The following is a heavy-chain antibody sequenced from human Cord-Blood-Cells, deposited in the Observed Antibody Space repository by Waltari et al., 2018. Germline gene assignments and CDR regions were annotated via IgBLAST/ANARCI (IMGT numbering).Heavy chain of an antibody. CDR3: ARKIAARPFDY. V-gene: IGHV3-21*01. J-gene: IGHJ4*02. CDR1: GFTFSSYS. CDR2: ISSSSSYI. Sequence: ASGFTFSSYSMNWVRQAPGKGLEWVSSISSSSSYIYYADSVKGRFTISRDNAKNSLYLQMNSLRAEDTAVYYCARKIAARPFDYWGQGTLVTVSS. D-gene: IGHD6-6*01.